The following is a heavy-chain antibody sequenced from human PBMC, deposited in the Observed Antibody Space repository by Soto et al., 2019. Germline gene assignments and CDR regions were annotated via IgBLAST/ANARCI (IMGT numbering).Heavy chain of an antibody. Sequence: QVQLVDSGGGVVQPGRSLRLSCAASGFTFSNYGMHWVRQAPGKGLEWVALISYDGSKKYYADSVKGRFTISRDNSENTLYLQMNSLRPEDTAVYYCANVPLRSYYFDYWGQGTLVIVSS. CDR2: ISYDGSKK. D-gene: IGHD5-12*01. CDR3: ANVPLRSYYFDY. V-gene: IGHV3-30*18. CDR1: GFTFSNYG. J-gene: IGHJ4*02.